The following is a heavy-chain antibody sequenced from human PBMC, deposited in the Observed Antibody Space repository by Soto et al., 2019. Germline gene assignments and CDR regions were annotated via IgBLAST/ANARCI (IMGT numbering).Heavy chain of an antibody. V-gene: IGHV3-30*18. Sequence: QVQLVESGGGVVQPGRSLRLSCAASGFTFSTYGMHWVRQAPGKGLEWVAVISYDGSNKYYADSVKGRLTISRDNSKNTLYLQMNSLRAEDTAVYYYAKGQHCSTTSCYFYYYGMDVWGQGTTVAVSS. J-gene: IGHJ6*02. CDR2: ISYDGSNK. CDR3: AKGQHCSTTSCYFYYYGMDV. D-gene: IGHD2-2*01. CDR1: GFTFSTYG.